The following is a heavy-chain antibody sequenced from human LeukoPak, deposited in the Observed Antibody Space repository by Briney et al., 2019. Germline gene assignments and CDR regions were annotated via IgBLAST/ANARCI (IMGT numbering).Heavy chain of an antibody. V-gene: IGHV4-59*01. CDR3: ASAGMVRGPYYYYMDV. Sequence: PETLSLTCTVSGGSISSYYWSWIRQPPGKGLEWIGYIYYSGSTNYNPSLKSRVTISVDTSKNQFSLKLSSVTAADTAVYYCASAGMVRGPYYYYMDVWGKGTTVTVSS. J-gene: IGHJ6*03. CDR1: GGSISSYY. CDR2: IYYSGST. D-gene: IGHD3-10*01.